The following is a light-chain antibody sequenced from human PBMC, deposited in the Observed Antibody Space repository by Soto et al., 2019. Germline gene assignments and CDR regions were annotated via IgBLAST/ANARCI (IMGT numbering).Light chain of an antibody. V-gene: IGKV3-15*01. CDR1: QSVSSN. CDR3: QQYNNWPLT. CDR2: GAS. J-gene: IGKJ4*01. Sequence: EILMTQSPATLSVSPGERATLSCRASQSVSSNLAWYQQKPGQAPRLLIYGASTRATGIPARFSGSGSGTEFTLTISSLQSEDFAVYYYQQYNNWPLTFGGGTKVDIK.